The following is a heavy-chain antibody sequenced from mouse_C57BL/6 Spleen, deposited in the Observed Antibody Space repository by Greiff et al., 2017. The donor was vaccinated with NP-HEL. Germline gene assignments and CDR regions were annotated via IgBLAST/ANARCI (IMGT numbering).Heavy chain of an antibody. D-gene: IGHD1-1*01. CDR3: ARDGSAFDY. CDR2: IYPGDGDT. V-gene: IGHV1-82*01. Sequence: QVQLQQSGPELVKPGASVKISCKASGYAFSSSWMNWVKQRPGQGLEWIGRIYPGDGDTKYIGKFKGKATLTADKSSSTAYMQLSSLTSEDSAVYFCARDGSAFDYWGQGTTLTVSS. CDR1: GYAFSSSW. J-gene: IGHJ2*01.